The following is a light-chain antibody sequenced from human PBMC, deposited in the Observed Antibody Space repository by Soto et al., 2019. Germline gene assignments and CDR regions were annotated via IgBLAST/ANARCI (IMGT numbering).Light chain of an antibody. CDR3: QKCNKRPPWT. CDR2: DAS. V-gene: IGKV3-15*01. CDR1: QSVTNN. J-gene: IGKJ1*01. Sequence: EVVMTQYPATLSLSPGARATLSCRASQSVTNNLAWYEQKPGQAPRLLIADASTRATGIPAKFCGSGSGIEITLTIRGLQAEDFSVYYCQKCNKRPPWTCGQGLKVVIK.